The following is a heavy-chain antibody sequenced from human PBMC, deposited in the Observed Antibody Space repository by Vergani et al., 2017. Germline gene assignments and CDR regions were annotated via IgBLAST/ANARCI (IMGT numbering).Heavy chain of an antibody. Sequence: QVQLVQSGAEVKKPGASVKVSCKASGYTFTSYYMHWVRQAPGQGLEWMGIINPSGGSTSYAQKFQGRVTMTRDTSTSTVYMELSSLRSEDTAVYYCAKDGSSWYFDYWGQGTLVTVSS. CDR2: INPSGGST. V-gene: IGHV1-46*01. CDR1: GYTFTSYY. J-gene: IGHJ4*02. D-gene: IGHD6-13*01. CDR3: AKDGSSWYFDY.